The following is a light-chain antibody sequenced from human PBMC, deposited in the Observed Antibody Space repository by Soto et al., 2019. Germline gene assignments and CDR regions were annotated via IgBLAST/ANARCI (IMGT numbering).Light chain of an antibody. CDR1: QGINNY. V-gene: IGKV1-39*01. CDR3: QQSYDSPYS. Sequence: DIPMTQSPSSLSASLGDRVTITCRASQGINNYLNWYQQEEGKAPKLLIYAATSLQSGFPLRFSGSGSGTEFTITISSLQPGDFATYYCQQSYDSPYSFGLGTKLEIK. J-gene: IGKJ2*01. CDR2: AAT.